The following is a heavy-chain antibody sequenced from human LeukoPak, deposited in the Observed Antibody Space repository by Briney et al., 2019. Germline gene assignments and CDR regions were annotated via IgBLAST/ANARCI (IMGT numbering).Heavy chain of an antibody. CDR3: SNLCQTSGSWPHYYYYYYMDV. V-gene: IGHV3-7*01. J-gene: IGHJ6*03. D-gene: IGHD1-26*01. Sequence: GGSLRLSCAASGFTFSSYWMSWVRQAPGKGLEWVANIKQDGSEKYYVDSVKGRFTISRDNAKNSLYLQMNSLRAEDTAVYYCSNLCQTSGSWPHYYYYYYMDVWGKGTTVTVSS. CDR2: IKQDGSEK. CDR1: GFTFSSYW.